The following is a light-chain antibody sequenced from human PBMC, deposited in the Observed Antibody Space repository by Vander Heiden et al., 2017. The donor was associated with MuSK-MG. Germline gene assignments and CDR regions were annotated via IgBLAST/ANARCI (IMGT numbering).Light chain of an antibody. J-gene: IGKJ1*01. Sequence: DIQMTQSPSSLSASVGDRVTITCRASQGISNSLAWYQQKPGKAPRLLLYAASRLESGVPSRFSGSGTGTDYTLTISSLQPEDFATYYCQQEDSTPWTFGQGTKVEIK. V-gene: IGKV1-NL1*01. CDR3: QQEDSTPWT. CDR2: AAS. CDR1: QGISNS.